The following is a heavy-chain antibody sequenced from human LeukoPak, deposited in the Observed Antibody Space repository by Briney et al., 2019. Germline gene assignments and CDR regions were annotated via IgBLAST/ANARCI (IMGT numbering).Heavy chain of an antibody. Sequence: GASVKVSCKASGYTFSSYDINWVRQATGQGLEWMGWMNPKSGNTVYAQKFQGRVTMTRNTSITTAYMELNSLRSEDTAVYYCARRNYGSPRWFDPWGQGTLVTVSS. D-gene: IGHD5-24*01. CDR1: GYTFSSYD. CDR3: ARRNYGSPRWFDP. J-gene: IGHJ5*02. CDR2: MNPKSGNT. V-gene: IGHV1-8*01.